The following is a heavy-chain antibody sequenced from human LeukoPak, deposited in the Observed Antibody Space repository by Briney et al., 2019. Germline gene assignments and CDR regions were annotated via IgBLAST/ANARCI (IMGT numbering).Heavy chain of an antibody. J-gene: IGHJ5*02. CDR1: GFTFSSYW. Sequence: GGSLRLSCAASGFTFSSYWMHWVRQAPGKGLVWVSRINSDGSRTTYADSVKGRFTISRDNAKNTLYLQMNSLRAEDTAIYYCAKDQQSISYSPWGQGTLVTVSS. D-gene: IGHD4-11*01. CDR3: AKDQQSISYSP. CDR2: INSDGSRT. V-gene: IGHV3-74*01.